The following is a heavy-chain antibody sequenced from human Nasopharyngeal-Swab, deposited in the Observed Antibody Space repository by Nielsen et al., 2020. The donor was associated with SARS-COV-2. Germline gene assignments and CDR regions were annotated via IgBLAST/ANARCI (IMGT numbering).Heavy chain of an antibody. V-gene: IGHV1-2*02. CDR1: GYTFTGYY. CDR2: INPNSGGT. D-gene: IGHD6-19*01. Sequence: ASVKVSCKASGYTFTGYYMHWVRQAPGQGLEWMGWINPNSGGTNYAQKFQGRVTMTRDTSISTAYMELSRLRSDDTAVYYCARDPTSVAGTGDYHYGMDVWGQGTTVTVSS. CDR3: ARDPTSVAGTGDYHYGMDV. J-gene: IGHJ6*02.